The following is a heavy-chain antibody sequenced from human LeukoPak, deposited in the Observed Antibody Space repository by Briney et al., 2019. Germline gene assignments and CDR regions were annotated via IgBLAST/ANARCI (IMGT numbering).Heavy chain of an antibody. CDR3: ARETYYDILTGYYNVGNWFDP. D-gene: IGHD3-9*01. CDR1: GFTFSDHC. V-gene: IGHV3-72*01. Sequence: PGGSLRLSCAASGFTFSDHCMDWVRQAPGKGLEWVGRTRNKANSYTTEYAASVKGRFTISRDDSKNSLYLQMNSLKTEDTAVYYCARETYYDILTGYYNVGNWFDPWGQGTLVTVSS. J-gene: IGHJ5*02. CDR2: TRNKANSYTT.